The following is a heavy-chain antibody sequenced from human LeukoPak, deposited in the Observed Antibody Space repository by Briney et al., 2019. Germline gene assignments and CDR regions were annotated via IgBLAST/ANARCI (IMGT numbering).Heavy chain of an antibody. V-gene: IGHV3-30*02. CDR1: GFTFSSYG. D-gene: IGHD2-21*02. J-gene: IGHJ4*02. Sequence: GGSLRLSCAASGFTFSSYGMHWVRQAPGKGLEWVAFIRYDGSNKYYADSVKGRFTISRDNAKNSLYLQMNSLRAEDTAVYYCARDQLVVVTYYFDYWGQGTLVTVSS. CDR3: ARDQLVVVTYYFDY. CDR2: IRYDGSNK.